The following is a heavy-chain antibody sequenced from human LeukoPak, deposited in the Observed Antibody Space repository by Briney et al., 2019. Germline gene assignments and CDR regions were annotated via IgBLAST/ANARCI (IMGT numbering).Heavy chain of an antibody. CDR2: ISNSGTNV. J-gene: IGHJ4*02. Sequence: GGSLRLSCAASGFTFSDYYMTWIRQAPGKGLEWISYISNSGTNVCYADSVKGRFTISRDNAKNSPYLQMNSLRAEDTAVYYCARVKGSYSLDYWGQGTLVTVSS. D-gene: IGHD1-26*01. CDR1: GFTFSDYY. CDR3: ARVKGSYSLDY. V-gene: IGHV3-11*04.